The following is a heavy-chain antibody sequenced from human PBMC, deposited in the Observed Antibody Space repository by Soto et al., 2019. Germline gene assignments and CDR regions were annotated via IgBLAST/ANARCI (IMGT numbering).Heavy chain of an antibody. J-gene: IGHJ4*02. V-gene: IGHV4-59*08. CDR2: IYYSGST. D-gene: IGHD6-13*01. CDR3: ARHGVSMGGYSSSWAHFDY. CDR1: GGSISSYY. Sequence: SETLSLTCTVSGGSISSYYWSWIRQPPGKGLEWIGYIYYSGSTNYNPSLKSRVTISVDTSKNQFSLKLSSVTAADTAVYYCARHGVSMGGYSSSWAHFDYWGQGTLVTVSS.